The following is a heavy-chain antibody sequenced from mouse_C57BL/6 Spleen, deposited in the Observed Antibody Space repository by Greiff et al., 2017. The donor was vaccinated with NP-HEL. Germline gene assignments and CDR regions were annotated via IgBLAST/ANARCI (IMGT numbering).Heavy chain of an antibody. CDR1: GFTFSDYG. Sequence: EVKLMESGGGLVKPGGSLKLSCAASGFTFSDYGMHWVRQAPEKGLEWVAYISSGSSTIYYADTVKGRFTISRDNAKNTLFLQLTSLRSEDTAMYYCARRWDDAMDYWGQGTSVTVSS. D-gene: IGHD4-1*01. CDR3: ARRWDDAMDY. CDR2: ISSGSSTI. V-gene: IGHV5-17*01. J-gene: IGHJ4*01.